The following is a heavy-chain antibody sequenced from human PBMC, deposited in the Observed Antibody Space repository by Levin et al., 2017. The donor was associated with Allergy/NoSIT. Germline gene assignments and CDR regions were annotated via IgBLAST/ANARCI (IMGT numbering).Heavy chain of an antibody. Sequence: QLGESLKISCAASGFTFSDYAMHWVRQAPGKGLEWVAIISYDGSNKYYADSVKGRFTISRDNSKNTVSLQMNSLRPEDTAVYYCAKAGGYCSAGTCYGNSWGQGTLVTVSS. D-gene: IGHD2-15*01. CDR2: ISYDGSNK. CDR3: AKAGGYCSAGTCYGNS. V-gene: IGHV3-30*18. J-gene: IGHJ4*02. CDR1: GFTFSDYA.